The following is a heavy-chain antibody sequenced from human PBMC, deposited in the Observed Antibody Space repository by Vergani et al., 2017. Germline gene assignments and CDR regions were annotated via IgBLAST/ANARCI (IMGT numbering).Heavy chain of an antibody. J-gene: IGHJ2*01. CDR3: AKDHYDFWSGYPNLSPFDL. V-gene: IGHV3-9*01. D-gene: IGHD3-3*01. CDR1: GFTFDDYA. CDR2: INWNSDSI. Sequence: EVQLVESGGGLVQPGRSLRLSCAASGFTFDDYAMHWVRQAPGKGLEWVSGINWNSDSIAYADSVKGRFTISRDNAKNSPYLQMNSLRAEDTALYYCAKDHYDFWSGYPNLSPFDLWGRGTLVTVSS.